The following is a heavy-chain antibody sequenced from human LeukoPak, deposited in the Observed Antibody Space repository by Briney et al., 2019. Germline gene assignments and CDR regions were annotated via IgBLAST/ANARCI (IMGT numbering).Heavy chain of an antibody. CDR1: GGTFSSYA. D-gene: IGHD6-19*01. Sequence: SVKVSCKASGGTFSSYAISWVRQAPGQGLEWMGGIIPIFGTANYAQKFQGRITITTDDTTSKAYMELSSPRSEDTAVYYCARDPSGWYRGGHWFDPWGQGTLVTVSS. CDR3: ARDPSGWYRGGHWFDP. CDR2: IIPIFGTA. V-gene: IGHV1-69*05. J-gene: IGHJ5*02.